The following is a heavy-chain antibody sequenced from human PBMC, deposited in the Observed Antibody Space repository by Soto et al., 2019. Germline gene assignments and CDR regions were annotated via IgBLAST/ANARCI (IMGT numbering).Heavy chain of an antibody. CDR2: ISYDGTNK. Sequence: QVQLVESGGGEVQPGRSLTISCAASGFTFSTYGMHWVRQTPGKGLEWVAVISYDGTNKLYSDSVKGRFTISRDNFKNTLTLQMNSLRADDTAVYSCAKDLQSYGDYDYYGYCMDVWGLGTRVTVSS. D-gene: IGHD4-17*01. CDR1: GFTFSTYG. J-gene: IGHJ6*02. V-gene: IGHV3-30*18. CDR3: AKDLQSYGDYDYYGYCMDV.